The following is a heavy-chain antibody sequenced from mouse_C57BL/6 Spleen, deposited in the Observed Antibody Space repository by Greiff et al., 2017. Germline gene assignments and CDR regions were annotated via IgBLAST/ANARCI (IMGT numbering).Heavy chain of an antibody. CDR1: GYTFTSYW. V-gene: IGHV1-64*01. Sequence: VKLQQPGAELVKPGASVKLSCKASGYTFTSYWMHWVKQRPGQGLEWIGMIHPNSGSTNYNEKFKSKATLTVDKSSSTAYMQLSSLTSEDAAVYYCARSFEGYYFDYWGQGTTLTVSS. CDR3: ARSFEGYYFDY. J-gene: IGHJ2*01. CDR2: IHPNSGST.